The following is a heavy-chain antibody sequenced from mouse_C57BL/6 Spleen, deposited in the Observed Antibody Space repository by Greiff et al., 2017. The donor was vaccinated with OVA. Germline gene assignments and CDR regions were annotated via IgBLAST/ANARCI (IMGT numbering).Heavy chain of an antibody. V-gene: IGHV1-61*01. Sequence: QVQLQQPGAELVRPGSSVKLSCKASGYTFTSYWMDWVKQRPGQGLEWIGNIYPSDSETNYNQKFKDKATLTVDKSSSTAYMQLSRLTSYDSAVYYCARRGSSYPWFAYWGQGTLVTVSA. D-gene: IGHD1-1*01. CDR1: GYTFTSYW. CDR2: IYPSDSET. J-gene: IGHJ3*01. CDR3: ARRGSSYPWFAY.